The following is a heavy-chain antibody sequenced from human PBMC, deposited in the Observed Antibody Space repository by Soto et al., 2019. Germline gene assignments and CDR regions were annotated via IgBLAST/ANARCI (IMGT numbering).Heavy chain of an antibody. CDR1: GFTFSRYA. D-gene: IGHD6-19*01. CDR3: ARRGGSNGWGDFDS. J-gene: IGHJ4*02. CDR2: ISYSDHST. Sequence: EVQLWESGGGLVQPGGSLRLSCAASGFTFSRYAMNWVRQAPGKGLEWVYSISYSDHSTYYADSVKGRFTNSRDNSKDTLYLQMNNLRAEDTAVYYCARRGGSNGWGDFDSWGQGTLVSVSS. V-gene: IGHV3-23*01.